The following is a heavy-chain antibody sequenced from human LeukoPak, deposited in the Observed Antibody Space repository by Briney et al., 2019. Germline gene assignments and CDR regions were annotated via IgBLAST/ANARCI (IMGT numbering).Heavy chain of an antibody. CDR1: GYTFTSCF. V-gene: IGHV1-46*01. D-gene: IGHD1-26*01. CDR3: AKVSIIGGNASPGRTGNYYGMDV. CDR2: INPSGGST. J-gene: IGHJ6*02. Sequence: ASVKVSCKASGYTFTSCFIHWVRQAPGQGLEWMGVINPSGGSTSYAQKFQGRVTMTRDTSTSTVSMELSSLRFEDTAVYYCAKVSIIGGNASPGRTGNYYGMDVWGQGTTITVSS.